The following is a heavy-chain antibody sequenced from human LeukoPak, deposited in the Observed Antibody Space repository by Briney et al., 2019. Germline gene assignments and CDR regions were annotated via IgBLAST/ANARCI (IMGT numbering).Heavy chain of an antibody. CDR2: ISSSSSTI. J-gene: IGHJ2*01. V-gene: IGHV3-48*01. CDR1: GFTFSSYS. Sequence: GGSLRLSCAASGFTFSSYSMNWVRQAPGKGLEWVSYISSSSSTIYYADSVKGRFTISRDNAKNSLYLQMNSLRAEDTAVYYCARRTVTRDWYFDLWGRGTLVTVSS. D-gene: IGHD4-17*01. CDR3: ARRTVTRDWYFDL.